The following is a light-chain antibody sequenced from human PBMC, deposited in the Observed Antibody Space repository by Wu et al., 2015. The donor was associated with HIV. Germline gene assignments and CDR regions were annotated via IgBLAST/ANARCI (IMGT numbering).Light chain of an antibody. V-gene: IGKV1-9*01. CDR3: QQLNSSPLT. CDR1: QDISSY. Sequence: DIQLTQSPSFLSASVGDRVTITCRVSQDISSYLAWYQQKPGEAPKLLIYVASTLQSGVPSRFSGSGSGTEFTLTISSLQPEDFATYYCQQLNSSPLTFGGGTNVEIK. CDR2: VAS. J-gene: IGKJ4*01.